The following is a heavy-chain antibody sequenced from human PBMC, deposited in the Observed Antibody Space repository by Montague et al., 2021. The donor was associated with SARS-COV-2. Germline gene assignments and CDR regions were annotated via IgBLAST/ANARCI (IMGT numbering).Heavy chain of an antibody. CDR1: GGSISSSSYY. V-gene: IGHV4-39*01. J-gene: IGHJ4*02. D-gene: IGHD3-22*01. CDR2: IYSSGST. Sequence: SETLSLTCTVSGGSISSSSYYWGWIRQPPGKGLEWIGSIYSSGSTYYNPSLKSRVTISVDTSNNQFSLKLNSVTAADTAVYYCASLTVDYYDSSGYYYNDYWGQGTLVTVSS. CDR3: ASLTVDYYDSSGYYYNDY.